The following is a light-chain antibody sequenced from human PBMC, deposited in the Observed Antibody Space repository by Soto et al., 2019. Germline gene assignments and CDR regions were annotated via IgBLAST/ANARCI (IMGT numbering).Light chain of an antibody. J-gene: IGKJ4*01. Sequence: EIVMTPSPATLSVSPGERATLSCRASQSISNNLAWYQQKPGQAPRLLIYGASTRATGIPARFSGSGSGTEFTLTISSLQSEDFAVYSCQHYNDRPLTFGGGTKVDIK. CDR3: QHYNDRPLT. CDR1: QSISNN. V-gene: IGKV3-15*01. CDR2: GAS.